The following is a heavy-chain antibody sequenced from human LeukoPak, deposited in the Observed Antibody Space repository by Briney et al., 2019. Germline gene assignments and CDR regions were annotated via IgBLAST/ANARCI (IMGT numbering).Heavy chain of an antibody. J-gene: IGHJ3*02. D-gene: IGHD6-13*01. CDR2: ISSSSSYI. CDR1: GFTFSSYS. CDR3: ARDWRKQQLVRDAFDI. V-gene: IGHV3-21*01. Sequence: GGSLRLSCAASGFTFSSYSMNWVRQAPGKGLEWVSSISSSSSYIYYADSVKGRFTISRGNAKNSLYLQMNSLRAEDTAVYYCARDWRKQQLVRDAFDIWGQGTMVTVSS.